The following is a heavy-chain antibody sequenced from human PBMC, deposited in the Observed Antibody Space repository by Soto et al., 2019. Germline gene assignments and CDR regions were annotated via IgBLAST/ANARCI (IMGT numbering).Heavy chain of an antibody. Sequence: ASVTGSCKTSGYTFSAYYMHWVRQAPGQGLEWMGWINPKSGGTLYAQKFQGRVTMTRDTSISTAYMELSRLRSDDTAVYYCARGVTFAYDTSGSSVYWGRGTLGTVPS. CDR1: GYTFSAYY. CDR3: ARGVTFAYDTSGSSVY. D-gene: IGHD3-22*01. J-gene: IGHJ4*02. V-gene: IGHV1-2*02. CDR2: INPKSGGT.